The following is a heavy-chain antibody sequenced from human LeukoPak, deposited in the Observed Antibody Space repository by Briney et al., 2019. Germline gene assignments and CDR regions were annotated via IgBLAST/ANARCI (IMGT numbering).Heavy chain of an antibody. CDR3: ATFPYYYDSSGTGVNWFDP. CDR1: GYTLTELS. V-gene: IGHV1-24*01. D-gene: IGHD3-22*01. CDR2: FDPEDGEP. J-gene: IGHJ5*02. Sequence: ASVRVSCKVSGYTLTELSMHWVRQAPGKGLEWXXGFDPEDGEPIYAQKFQGRVTMTEDTSTDTAYMEPSSLRSEDTAVYYCATFPYYYDSSGTGVNWFDPWGQGTLVTVSS.